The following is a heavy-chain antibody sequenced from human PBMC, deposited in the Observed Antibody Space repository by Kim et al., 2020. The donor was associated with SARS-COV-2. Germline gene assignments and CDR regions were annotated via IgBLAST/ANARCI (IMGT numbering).Heavy chain of an antibody. CDR3: ARGVVATNY. J-gene: IGHJ4*02. CDR1: GGSFSGYY. Sequence: SETLSLTCAVYGGSFSGYYWSWIRQPPGKGLEWIGEINHSRSTNYNPSLKSRVTISVDTSKNQFSLKLSSVTAADTAVYYCARGVVATNYWGQGTLVSV. D-gene: IGHD5-12*01. V-gene: IGHV4-34*01. CDR2: INHSRST.